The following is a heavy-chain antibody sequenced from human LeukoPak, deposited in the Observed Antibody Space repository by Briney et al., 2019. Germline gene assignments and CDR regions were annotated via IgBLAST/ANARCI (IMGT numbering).Heavy chain of an antibody. D-gene: IGHD1-26*01. CDR1: GDSITTSY. J-gene: IGHJ4*02. CDR3: ANAREPPYRGIYYYFES. Sequence: SETLSLTCTVSGDSITTSYWSWIRQPPGKAREGIGYISYSGNTNYNPSLRSRVTISVDTSKSQFSLHLTSVTAADTAVYYCANAREPPYRGIYYYFESWGQGTLVTVSS. CDR2: ISYSGNT. V-gene: IGHV4-59*01.